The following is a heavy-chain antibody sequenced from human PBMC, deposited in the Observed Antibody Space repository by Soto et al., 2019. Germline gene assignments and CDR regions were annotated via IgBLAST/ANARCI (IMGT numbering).Heavy chain of an antibody. V-gene: IGHV1-2*04. J-gene: IGHJ6*02. CDR1: GYTFTGYY. CDR2: INPNSGGT. CDR3: ARSEYYDFWSGYFSGYYYYYGMDV. Sequence: ASVKVSCKASGYTFTGYYMHWVRQAPGQGLEWMGWINPNSGGTYYAQKFQGWVTMTRDASISTAYMELSRLRSDDTAVYYCARSEYYDFWSGYFSGYYYYYGMDVWGQGTTVTVSS. D-gene: IGHD3-3*01.